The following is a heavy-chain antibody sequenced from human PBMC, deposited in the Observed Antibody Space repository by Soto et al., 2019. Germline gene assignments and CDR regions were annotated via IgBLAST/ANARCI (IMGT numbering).Heavy chain of an antibody. CDR3: ARVRSYYGSGSYYNWFDP. CDR1: GFTVSSNY. Sequence: GGSLRLSCAASGFTVSSNYMSWVRQAPGKGLEWVSVIYSGGSTYYADSVKGRFTVSRDNSKNTLYLQMNSLRAEDTAVYYCARVRSYYGSGSYYNWFDPWGQGTLVTVSS. D-gene: IGHD3-10*01. V-gene: IGHV3-53*01. J-gene: IGHJ5*02. CDR2: IYSGGST.